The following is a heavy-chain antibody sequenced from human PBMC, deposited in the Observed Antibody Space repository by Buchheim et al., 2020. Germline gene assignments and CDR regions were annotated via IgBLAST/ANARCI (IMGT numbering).Heavy chain of an antibody. Sequence: QVQLVESGGGVVQPGRSLRLSCAASGFTFSSYAMHWVHQAPGKGLEWVAVISYDGSNKYYADSVKGRFTISRDNSKNTLYLQMNSLRAEDTAVYYCAREGGLTIGKGPWGQGTL. V-gene: IGHV3-30-3*01. D-gene: IGHD3-3*01. CDR3: AREGGLTIGKGP. CDR2: ISYDGSNK. CDR1: GFTFSSYA. J-gene: IGHJ5*02.